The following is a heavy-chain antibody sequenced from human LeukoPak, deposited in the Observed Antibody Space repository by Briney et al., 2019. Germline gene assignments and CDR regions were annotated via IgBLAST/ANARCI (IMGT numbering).Heavy chain of an antibody. D-gene: IGHD3-10*01. Sequence: SVKVSCKASGGTFSSYAISWVRQAPGQGLEWMGGIIHIFGTANYAQKFQGRVTITTDESTSTAYMELSSLRSEDTAVYYCARAPITMVRGVALYYFDYWGQGTLVTVSS. J-gene: IGHJ4*02. CDR2: IIHIFGTA. CDR3: ARAPITMVRGVALYYFDY. V-gene: IGHV1-69*05. CDR1: GGTFSSYA.